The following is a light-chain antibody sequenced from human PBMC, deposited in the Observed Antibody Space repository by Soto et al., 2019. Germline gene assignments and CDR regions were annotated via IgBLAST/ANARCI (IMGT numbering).Light chain of an antibody. V-gene: IGKV3-20*01. CDR1: QTVTSNY. J-gene: IGKJ4*01. CDR2: GAS. CDR3: QQYGTSPPLT. Sequence: EIVLTQSPGTLSLSPGERGTLSCRAIQTVTSNYLAWYQQKPTQAPRLLIYGASSRATGIPDRFSGSGSATDFTLTITRLEPEDFAVYYCQQYGTSPPLTFGGGTKVDIK.